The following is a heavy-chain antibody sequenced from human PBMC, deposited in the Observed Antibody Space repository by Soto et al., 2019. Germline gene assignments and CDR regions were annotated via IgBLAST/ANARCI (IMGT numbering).Heavy chain of an antibody. Sequence: QTGGSLRLSCAASGFTFSSYAMSWVRQAPGKGLEWVSAISGSGGSTYYADSVKGRFTISRDNSKNTLYLQMNSLRAEDTAVYYCAKDKADYYDSSGYPDAFDIWGQGTMVTVPS. D-gene: IGHD3-22*01. CDR2: ISGSGGST. CDR3: AKDKADYYDSSGYPDAFDI. J-gene: IGHJ3*02. V-gene: IGHV3-23*01. CDR1: GFTFSSYA.